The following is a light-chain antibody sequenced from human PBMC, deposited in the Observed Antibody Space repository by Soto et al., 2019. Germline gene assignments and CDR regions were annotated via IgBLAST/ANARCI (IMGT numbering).Light chain of an antibody. J-gene: IGKJ2*01. V-gene: IGKV3-20*01. Sequence: EIVLTQSPGTLSLSPGERATLSCRASQSVSTTYLGWYQQKPGQAPRLLVYGTSRRATGIPDRFRGSGSGTDCPLTISSLEPKDFAVYYCQHYGSSPPMYTFGQGTKLEIK. CDR1: QSVSTTY. CDR3: QHYGSSPPMYT. CDR2: GTS.